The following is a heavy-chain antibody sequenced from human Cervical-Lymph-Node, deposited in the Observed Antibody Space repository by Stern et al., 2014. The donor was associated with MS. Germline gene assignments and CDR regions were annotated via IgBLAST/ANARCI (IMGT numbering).Heavy chain of an antibody. V-gene: IGHV3-74*02. CDR2: ISRDGSST. J-gene: IGHJ4*02. CDR1: GFTFSRHW. D-gene: IGHD2-21*01. CDR3: ARGPMLWATPLDE. Sequence: VQLVESGGGLVQPGGSLRLSCEVSGFTFSRHWMHWVRQAPGKGLVWVARISRDGSSTSYADIAKGRFIISRDNAKNTLSLQMTSLRVEDTGVYFCARGPMLWATPLDEWGQGTLVTVSS.